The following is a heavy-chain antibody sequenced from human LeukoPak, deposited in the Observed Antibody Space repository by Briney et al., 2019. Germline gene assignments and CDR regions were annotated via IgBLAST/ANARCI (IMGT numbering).Heavy chain of an antibody. D-gene: IGHD2/OR15-2a*01. CDR3: ASVINYYYYYMDV. V-gene: IGHV4-30-4*08. J-gene: IGHJ6*03. CDR2: IYYSGST. CDR1: GGSISSGDYY. Sequence: ASETLSLTCTVSGGSISSGDYYWSWIRQPPGKGLEWIGYIYYSGSTYYNPSLKSRVTISVDTSKNQFSLKLSSVTAADTAVYYCASVINYYYYYMDVWGKGTTVTVSS.